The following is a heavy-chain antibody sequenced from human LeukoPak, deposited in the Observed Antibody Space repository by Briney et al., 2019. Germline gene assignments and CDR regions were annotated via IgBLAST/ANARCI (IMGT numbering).Heavy chain of an antibody. CDR1: GGSISSYP. V-gene: IGHV4-59*01. J-gene: IGHJ5*02. CDR2: IYYSGST. Sequence: SETLSLTCTVSGGSISSYPWSWIRQPPGKGLEWIGYIYYSGSTNYNPSLKSRVTISVDTSKNQFSLKLSSVTAADTAVYYCASDSSSGYYYWFDPWGQGALVTVSS. D-gene: IGHD3-22*01. CDR3: ASDSSSGYYYWFDP.